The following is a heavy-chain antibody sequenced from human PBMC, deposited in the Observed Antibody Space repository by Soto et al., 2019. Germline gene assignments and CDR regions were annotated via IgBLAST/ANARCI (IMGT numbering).Heavy chain of an antibody. CDR3: ARDHYYGDYWGGLDV. J-gene: IGHJ6*02. V-gene: IGHV4-4*02. D-gene: IGHD4-17*01. CDR2: IYHSGST. Sequence: QVQLQESGPGLVKPSGTLSLTCAVSGGSISSSNWWSWARQPPGKGLGWIGEIYHSGSTNYNPSLKSRVTISVDKSKNQFCLKLSSVTAADTAVYYCARDHYYGDYWGGLDVWGQGTTVTVSS. CDR1: GGSISSSNW.